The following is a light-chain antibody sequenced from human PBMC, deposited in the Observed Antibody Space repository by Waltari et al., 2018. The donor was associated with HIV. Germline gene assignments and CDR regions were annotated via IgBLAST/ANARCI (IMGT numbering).Light chain of an antibody. V-gene: IGKV3-15*01. J-gene: IGKJ1*01. CDR1: QSISSN. CDR2: GAS. CDR3: QHYNNWPPWT. Sequence: EIVMTQSPATLSVSPGERATLSCRASQSISSNLAWYQQKPGQAPRLRSYGASTRATGIPARFSGSVSGTEFTLTISSLQSEDFALYYCQHYNNWPPWTFGQGTKVEIK.